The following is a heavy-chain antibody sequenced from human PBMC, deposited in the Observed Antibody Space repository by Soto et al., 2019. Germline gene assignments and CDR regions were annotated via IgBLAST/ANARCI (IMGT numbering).Heavy chain of an antibody. J-gene: IGHJ4*02. CDR1: GYTLTELS. CDR2: FDPEDGET. D-gene: IGHD1-26*01. Sequence: ASVKVSCKVSGYTLTELSMHRLRQAPGKGLEWMGGFDPEDGETIYAQKFQGRVTMTEDTSTDTAYMELSSLRSEDTAVYYCAAPGIVGATDFDYWGQGTLVTVSS. CDR3: AAPGIVGATDFDY. V-gene: IGHV1-24*01.